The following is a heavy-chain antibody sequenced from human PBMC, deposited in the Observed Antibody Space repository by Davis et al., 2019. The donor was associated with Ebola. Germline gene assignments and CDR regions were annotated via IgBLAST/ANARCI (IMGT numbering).Heavy chain of an antibody. D-gene: IGHD2-21*02. J-gene: IGHJ3*02. V-gene: IGHV3-30*18. CDR1: GFTFSSYG. CDR2: ISYDGSNK. Sequence: GGSLRLSCAASGFTFSSYGMHWVRQAPGKGLEWVAVISYDGSNKYYAGSVKGRFTISRDNSKNTLYLQMNSLRAEDTAVYYCAKGGDRDIWGQGTMVTVSS. CDR3: AKGGDRDI.